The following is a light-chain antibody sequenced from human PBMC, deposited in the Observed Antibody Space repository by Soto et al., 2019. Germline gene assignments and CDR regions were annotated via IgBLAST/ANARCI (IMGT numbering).Light chain of an antibody. CDR1: QGIIDY. CDR2: AAS. V-gene: IGKV1-27*01. J-gene: IGKJ1*01. Sequence: DVQMTQSPSSLSASVGDRVTITCRASQGIIDYLAWYQQKPGKAPNLLIYAASTLHSGVPSRFSGSGSGTHFTLTITNLQPEDVGTYYCQKYNTAPQTFGPGTKVQIK. CDR3: QKYNTAPQT.